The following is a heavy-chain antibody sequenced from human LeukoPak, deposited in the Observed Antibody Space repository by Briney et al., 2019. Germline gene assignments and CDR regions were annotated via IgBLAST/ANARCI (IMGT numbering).Heavy chain of an antibody. CDR2: IYYSGST. CDR1: GGSISSSSYY. V-gene: IGHV4-39*07. Sequence: IPSETLSLTCTVSGGSISSSSYYWGWIRQPPGKGLEWIGSIYYSGSTYYNPSLKSRVTISVDTSKNQFSLKLSSVTAADTAVYYCARGGDGFNYWGQGTLVTVSS. D-gene: IGHD4-17*01. CDR3: ARGGDGFNY. J-gene: IGHJ4*02.